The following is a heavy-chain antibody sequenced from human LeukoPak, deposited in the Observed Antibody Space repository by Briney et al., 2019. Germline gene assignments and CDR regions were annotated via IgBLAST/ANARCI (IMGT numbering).Heavy chain of an antibody. CDR2: ISDSGTI. J-gene: IGHJ5*02. CDR3: ARHVTADNWFDP. V-gene: IGHV4-39*01. Sequence: SEALSLPCPVSGGSISSSDYYWGWIRPPPGKGLEWIGSISDSGTIHYNPSLKSRVTILVDTSKKQVSLKVNAVTAADTAVYYCARHVTADNWFDPWGQGTLVTVSS. CDR1: GGSISSSDYY.